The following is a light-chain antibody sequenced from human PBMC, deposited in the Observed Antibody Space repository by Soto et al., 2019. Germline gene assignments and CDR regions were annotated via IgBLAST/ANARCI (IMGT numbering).Light chain of an antibody. CDR1: QSVSIL. V-gene: IGKV3-20*01. Sequence: EIVMTQSLATLSVSPGERATLSCRASQSVSILLAWYQQKPGQAPRLLIYGASTRATGIPDRFSGSGSGTDFTLTISRLEPEDSAVYYCQQYGSSPTWTFGQGTKVDIK. J-gene: IGKJ1*01. CDR3: QQYGSSPTWT. CDR2: GAS.